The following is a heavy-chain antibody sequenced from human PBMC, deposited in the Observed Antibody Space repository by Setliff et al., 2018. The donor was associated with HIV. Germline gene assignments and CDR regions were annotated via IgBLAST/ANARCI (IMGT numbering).Heavy chain of an antibody. CDR2: IFYSGIT. J-gene: IGHJ3*02. Sequence: SETLSLTCTVSSGSITSRTYYWGWSRQPPGKGLEWIGSIFYSGITYYNPSLKSRVSISVDTSKNQFSLNLTSVTAADTAVYYCARSKTFYDFWGGYYTHGAFKIWGLWTMVTVSS. CDR3: ARSKTFYDFWGGYYTHGAFKI. CDR1: SGSITSRTYY. D-gene: IGHD3-3*01. V-gene: IGHV4-39*01.